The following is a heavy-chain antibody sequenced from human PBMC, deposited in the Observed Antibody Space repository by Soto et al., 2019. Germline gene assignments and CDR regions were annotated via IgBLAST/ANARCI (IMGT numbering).Heavy chain of an antibody. CDR3: ARNSIFGVVMHTFDI. Sequence: QLQLQESGPGLVKPSETLSLTCTVSGGSISSISYYWGWIRQPPGKGLEWIGSIYYSGSTYYNPSLKSRGTISVDTSKNQFSLKPSSVTAADTAVYYCARNSIFGVVMHTFDIWGQGTMVTVSS. CDR1: GGSISSISYY. CDR2: IYYSGST. J-gene: IGHJ3*02. D-gene: IGHD3-3*01. V-gene: IGHV4-39*01.